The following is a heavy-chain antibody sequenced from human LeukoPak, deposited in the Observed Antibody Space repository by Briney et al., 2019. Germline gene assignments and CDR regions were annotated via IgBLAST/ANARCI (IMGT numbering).Heavy chain of an antibody. D-gene: IGHD5-12*01. CDR1: GFTFSSYT. J-gene: IGHJ6*02. V-gene: IGHV3-30-3*01. Sequence: GRSLRLSCAASGFTFSSYTMHWVRQAPGKGLEWVVVISYDGSNKKYVDSVKGRFTISTDESKNTLYLQMNSLRDEDTAVYYCARDGNGGYSGYDTRNYYGMDVWGQGTTVTVSS. CDR2: ISYDGSNK. CDR3: ARDGNGGYSGYDTRNYYGMDV.